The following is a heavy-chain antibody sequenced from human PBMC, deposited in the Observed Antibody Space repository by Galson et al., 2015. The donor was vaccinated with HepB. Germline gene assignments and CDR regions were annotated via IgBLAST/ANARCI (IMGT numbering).Heavy chain of an antibody. V-gene: IGHV3-15*01. CDR3: ASSHWFGYCDSTVASHF. J-gene: IGHJ4*02. D-gene: IGHD2/OR15-2a*01. CDR2: IKSKAEDGTT. CDR1: GFTFNNAW. Sequence: SLRLSCAASGFTFNNAWMSWVRQAPGKGLEWVGRIKSKAEDGTTIYAAPVKGRFTISRDDSKNTMYLQMNSLTTEDTAVYYCASSHWFGYCDSTVASHFWGQGTLVTVSS.